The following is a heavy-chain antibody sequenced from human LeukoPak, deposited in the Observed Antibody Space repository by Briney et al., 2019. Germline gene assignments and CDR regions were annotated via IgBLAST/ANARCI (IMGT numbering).Heavy chain of an antibody. J-gene: IGHJ4*02. CDR1: GGSISSSSYY. V-gene: IGHV4-39*01. Sequence: PSETLSLTCTVSGGSISSSSYYWGWIRQPPVKGLEWIGGIYYSGSTYYNPSLKSRVTISVDTSKNQFSLKLSSVTAADTAVYYCARHPFPTMVRGIGFGYWGQGTLVTVSS. D-gene: IGHD3-10*01. CDR3: ARHPFPTMVRGIGFGY. CDR2: IYYSGST.